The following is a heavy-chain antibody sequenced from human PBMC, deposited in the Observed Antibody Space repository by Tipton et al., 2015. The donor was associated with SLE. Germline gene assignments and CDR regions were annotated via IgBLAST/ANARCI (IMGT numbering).Heavy chain of an antibody. D-gene: IGHD3-22*01. CDR3: ARDIHYYDSSGYHDAFDI. V-gene: IGHV3-7*03. J-gene: IGHJ3*02. Sequence: SLRLSCAASGFTFSSYSMNWVRQAPGKGLEWVANIKQDGSEKYYVDSVKGRFTIYRDNAKNSLYLQMNSLRAEDTAVYYCARDIHYYDSSGYHDAFDIWGQGTMVTVSS. CDR1: GFTFSSYS. CDR2: IKQDGSEK.